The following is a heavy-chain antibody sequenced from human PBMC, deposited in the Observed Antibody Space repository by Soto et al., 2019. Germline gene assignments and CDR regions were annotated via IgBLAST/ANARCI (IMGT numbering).Heavy chain of an antibody. CDR2: TGRSLYPI. J-gene: IGHJ6*02. CDR3: ARDNLSFWNGYYRRYDFYGMDV. D-gene: IGHD3-3*01. Sequence: HVQLVESGGGLVEPGGSLRLSCAASGFSFSDYYVNWIRQAPGKGLEWISYTGRSLYPIYYADSVKGRFSISRDSAKNSVFLQMHSLRVEYTAVYYCARDNLSFWNGYYRRYDFYGMDVWGRGTKVIVSS. V-gene: IGHV3-11*01. CDR1: GFSFSDYY.